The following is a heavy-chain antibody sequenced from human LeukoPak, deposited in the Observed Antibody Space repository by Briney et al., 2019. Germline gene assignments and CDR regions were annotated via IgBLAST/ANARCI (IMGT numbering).Heavy chain of an antibody. J-gene: IGHJ4*02. CDR3: ARNYYGSGSYPYYFDY. V-gene: IGHV4-31*03. CDR2: IYYSGST. CDR1: GGSISSGGYY. Sequence: SETLSLTCTVSGGSISSGGYYWSWLRQHPGKGLEWIGYIYYSGSTYYNPSLKSRVTISVDTSKNQFSLKLSSVTAADTAVYYCARNYYGSGSYPYYFDYWGQGTLVTVSS. D-gene: IGHD3-10*01.